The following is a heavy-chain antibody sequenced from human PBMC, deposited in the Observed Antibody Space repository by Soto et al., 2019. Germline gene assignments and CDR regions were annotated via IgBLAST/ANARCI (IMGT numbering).Heavy chain of an antibody. D-gene: IGHD5-18*01. V-gene: IGHV3-30-3*01. J-gene: IGHJ6*02. CDR3: ARDRGPGDTAMATGYYYGMDV. CDR1: GFTFSRYY. CDR2: ISYDGSNK. Sequence: GGSLRLSCAASGFTFSRYYMNWVRQAPGKGLEWVAVISYDGSNKYYADSVKGRFTISRDNSKNTLYLQMNSLRAEDTAVYYCARDRGPGDTAMATGYYYGMDVWGQGTTVTVSS.